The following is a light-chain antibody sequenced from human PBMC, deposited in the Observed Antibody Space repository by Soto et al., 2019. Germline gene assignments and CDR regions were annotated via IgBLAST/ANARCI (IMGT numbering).Light chain of an antibody. V-gene: IGLV2-14*01. CDR3: SSHTSSSTYV. J-gene: IGLJ1*01. CDR1: SSDVGGYNY. Sequence: QSPLTQPASVSGSAGRSITVSCTGTSSDVGGYNYVSWYQQHPGKAPKLMIYAVSNRPSGVSNRFSASKSGNTASLTISGLQAEDEADYYCSSHTSSSTYVLGTGTKVTV. CDR2: AVS.